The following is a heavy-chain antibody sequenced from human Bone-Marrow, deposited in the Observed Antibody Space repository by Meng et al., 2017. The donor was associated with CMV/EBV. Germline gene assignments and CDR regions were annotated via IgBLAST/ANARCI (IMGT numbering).Heavy chain of an antibody. J-gene: IGHJ3*02. CDR3: ARRYCSSTSCYRASPWAFDI. Sequence: SVKVSCKTSGGSFSNYPINWVRQAPGQGLEWMGRFIPMFNITGFAQRFQGRVSITADTSTSTGYMELSRLTSEDTAVYYCARRYCSSTSCYRASPWAFDIWGQGTMVTVSS. CDR2: FIPMFNIT. CDR1: GGSFSNYP. D-gene: IGHD2-2*01. V-gene: IGHV1-69*02.